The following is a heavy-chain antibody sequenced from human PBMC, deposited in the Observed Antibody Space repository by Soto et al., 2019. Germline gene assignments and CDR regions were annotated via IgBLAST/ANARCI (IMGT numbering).Heavy chain of an antibody. V-gene: IGHV3-53*01. CDR3: ATWHEREHAYDV. CDR1: GLTISGKKY. J-gene: IGHJ3*01. D-gene: IGHD1-1*01. Sequence: DVQLVESGGGLIQPGASLRLSCAAFGLTISGKKYVAWVRQAPGKGLEWVSALYDVDGSFYADSVKGRFTTSSDSSKTTVYLQMNDLRPDDTAVYYCATWHEREHAYDVRGQGTTVTVSS. CDR2: LYDVDGS.